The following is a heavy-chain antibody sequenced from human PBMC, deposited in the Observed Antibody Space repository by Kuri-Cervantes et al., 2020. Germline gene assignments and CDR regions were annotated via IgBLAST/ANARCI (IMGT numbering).Heavy chain of an antibody. CDR1: GYTFTSYD. CDR2: MNPNSGNT. CDR3: ASTAPRQQPYSPLDY. J-gene: IGHJ4*02. D-gene: IGHD6-13*01. V-gene: IGHV1-8*01. Sequence: KISCQASGYTFTSYDINWVRQATGQGLEWMRWMNPNSGNTGYAQKFQGRVTMTRNTSISTAYMELSSLRSEDTAVYYCASTAPRQQPYSPLDYWGQGTLVTVSS.